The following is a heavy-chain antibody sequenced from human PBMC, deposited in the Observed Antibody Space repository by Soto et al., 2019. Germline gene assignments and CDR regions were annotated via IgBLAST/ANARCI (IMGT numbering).Heavy chain of an antibody. CDR3: AREPATAKPEGVDF. Sequence: ASVKVSCKASGYTFSDYYIHWVRQAPGQGLEWMGWINPNSGGTKYAPKFQGGVTMTRDTSITTAYMELSGLRSGDTAVYYCAREPATAKPEGVDFWGQGTLVTVSS. CDR2: INPNSGGT. CDR1: GYTFSDYY. D-gene: IGHD1-1*01. J-gene: IGHJ4*02. V-gene: IGHV1-2*02.